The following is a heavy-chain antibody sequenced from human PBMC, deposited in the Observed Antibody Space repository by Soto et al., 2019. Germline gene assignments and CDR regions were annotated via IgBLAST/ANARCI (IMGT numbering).Heavy chain of an antibody. CDR3: VRALRHTAMVYPWFDP. D-gene: IGHD5-18*01. V-gene: IGHV4-31*03. Sequence: PSETLSLTCTVSGASVSTGAYYWGWVRQRPGRGLEWIGYVYESGYTYYNMSLKSRLTISLDRSNNQFSLGLTSVTAADTAVYYCVRALRHTAMVYPWFDPWRQGTLVTVSS. J-gene: IGHJ5*02. CDR1: GASVSTGAYY. CDR2: VYESGYT.